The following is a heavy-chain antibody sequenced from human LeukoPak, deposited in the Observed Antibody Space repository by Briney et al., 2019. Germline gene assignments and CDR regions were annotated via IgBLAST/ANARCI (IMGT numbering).Heavy chain of an antibody. Sequence: SETLSLTCSVSGGSISSYYWSWIRQPPGKGLEWIGYIYYSGSTNYNPSLKSRVTISVDTSKNQFSLKLSSVTAADTAVYYCARGGYYDSSEACLDYWGQGTLVTVSS. J-gene: IGHJ4*02. CDR3: ARGGYYDSSEACLDY. CDR1: GGSISSYY. CDR2: IYYSGST. V-gene: IGHV4-59*12. D-gene: IGHD3-22*01.